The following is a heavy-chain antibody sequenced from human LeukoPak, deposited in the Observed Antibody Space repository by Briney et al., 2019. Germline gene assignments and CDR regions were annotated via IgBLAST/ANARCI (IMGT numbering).Heavy chain of an antibody. CDR2: ISSSGSTI. CDR1: GFTFSSYE. V-gene: IGHV3-48*03. CDR3: AKDGTRGIRFGKIPHYFDY. Sequence: PGGSLRLSCAASGFTFSSYEMNWVRQAPGKGLEWVSYISSSGSTIYYADSVKGRFTISRDSSKDTVYLQMNSLRVEDTAVYYCAKDGTRGIRFGKIPHYFDYWGQGTLVTVSS. D-gene: IGHD3-10*01. J-gene: IGHJ4*02.